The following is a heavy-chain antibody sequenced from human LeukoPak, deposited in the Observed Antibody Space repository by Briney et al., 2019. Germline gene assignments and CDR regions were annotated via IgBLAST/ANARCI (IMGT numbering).Heavy chain of an antibody. V-gene: IGHV3-23*01. CDR1: GFTFSSYA. D-gene: IGHD3-22*01. CDR2: ISGSGGST. J-gene: IGHJ3*02. CDR3: AKDQTYYYDSSGYYFGDDAFDI. Sequence: GGSLRLSCAASGFTFSSYAMSWVRQAPGKGLEWASAISGSGGSTYYADSVKGRFTISRDNSKNTLYLQMNSLRAEDTAVYYCAKDQTYYYDSSGYYFGDDAFDIWGQGTMVTVSS.